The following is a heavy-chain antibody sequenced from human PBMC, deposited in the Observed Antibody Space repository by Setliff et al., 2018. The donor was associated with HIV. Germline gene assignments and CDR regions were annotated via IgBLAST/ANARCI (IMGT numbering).Heavy chain of an antibody. V-gene: IGHV1-18*04. Sequence: GSVHVSCKAAGYTVMNYGIKWLRQAPGQGIEWMGWINTYNGNTKYGQKFQGRVTITADKSTSTVYLDLGSLTSEDTAMYYCARSVWAVVVPTDPTIDAFAIWGQGTMVTVSS. CDR1: GYTVMNYG. J-gene: IGHJ3*02. CDR3: ARSVWAVVVPTDPTIDAFAI. D-gene: IGHD2-2*01. CDR2: INTYNGNT.